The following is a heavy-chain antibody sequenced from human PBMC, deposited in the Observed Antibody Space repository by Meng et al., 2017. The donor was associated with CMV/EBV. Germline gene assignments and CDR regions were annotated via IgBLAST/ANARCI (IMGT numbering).Heavy chain of an antibody. CDR1: GGSISSYY. D-gene: IGHD3-10*01. V-gene: IGHV4-4*07. CDR3: ARVGPGGRGALDY. J-gene: IGHJ4*02. CDR2: IYTSGSA. Sequence: CTVSGGSISSYYWSWIRQPAGKGLEWIGRIYTSGSANYNPSLKSRVTMSVDTSKNQFSLKLSSVTAADTAVYYCARVGPGGRGALDYWGQGTLVTVSS.